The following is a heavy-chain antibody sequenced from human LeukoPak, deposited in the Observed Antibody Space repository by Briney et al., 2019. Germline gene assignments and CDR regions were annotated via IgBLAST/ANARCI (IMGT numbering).Heavy chain of an antibody. Sequence: PGGSLRLSCTASGFTFGDYAMSWFRQAPGKGLEWVGFIRSKAYGGTTEYAASVKGRFTISRDDSKSIAYLQMNSLKTEDTAVYYCTRVKEYSSSWYLVPGRYYYYGMDVWGQGTTVTVSS. CDR2: IRSKAYGGTT. D-gene: IGHD6-13*01. CDR1: GFTFGDYA. V-gene: IGHV3-49*03. CDR3: TRVKEYSSSWYLVPGRYYYYGMDV. J-gene: IGHJ6*02.